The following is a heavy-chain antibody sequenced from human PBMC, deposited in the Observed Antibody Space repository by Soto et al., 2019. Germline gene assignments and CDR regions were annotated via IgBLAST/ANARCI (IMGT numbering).Heavy chain of an antibody. CDR2: INHSGST. J-gene: IGHJ6*02. CDR3: ARATKLPRYHYGMGV. V-gene: IGHV4-34*01. Sequence: ETICLTDAVYGGSCRDYDWSWIRQPPGKGLEWIGEINHSGSTNYNPSLKSRVTISVDTSKNQFSLKLSSVTAADTAVYYCARATKLPRYHYGMGVWGQGTMVTVSS. CDR1: GGSCRDYD. D-gene: IGHD1-7*01.